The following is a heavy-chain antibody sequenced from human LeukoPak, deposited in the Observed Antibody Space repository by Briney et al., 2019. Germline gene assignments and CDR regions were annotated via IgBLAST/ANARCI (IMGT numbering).Heavy chain of an antibody. V-gene: IGHV3-7*01. CDR2: IKQDGSVK. CDR3: ASPGSVGDTGMPDY. Sequence: PGGSLRLSCAASGFTFDDYGMSWVRHAPGKGLEWVANIKQDGSVKYYVDSVKGRFTISRDNAKNSLYLQMNSLRAEDTAVYYCASPGSVGDTGMPDYWGQGTLVTVSS. CDR1: GFTFDDYG. J-gene: IGHJ4*02. D-gene: IGHD5-18*01.